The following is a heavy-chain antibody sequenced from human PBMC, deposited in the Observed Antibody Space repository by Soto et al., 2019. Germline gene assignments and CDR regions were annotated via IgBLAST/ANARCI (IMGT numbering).Heavy chain of an antibody. V-gene: IGHV4-39*01. CDR1: GGSLSSSSYY. D-gene: IGHD3-22*01. J-gene: IGHJ4*02. CDR3: ARLQDSSGDFDY. CDR2: IYYSGST. Sequence: KALSLKCIVLGGSLSSSSYYWGLIRQPPGKGLEWIGSIYYSGSTYYNPSLKSRVTISVDTSKNQFSLKLSSVTAADTAVYYCARLQDSSGDFDYWGQGTLVTVSS.